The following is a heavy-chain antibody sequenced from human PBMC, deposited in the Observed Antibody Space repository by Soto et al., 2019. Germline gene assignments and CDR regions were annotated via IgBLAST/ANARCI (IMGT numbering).Heavy chain of an antibody. CDR3: ARTTVTASYYYMDV. Sequence: ASVKVSCKASGYTFTNYGFTWVRQAPGQGLEWLGWIITYNGNTKYAQKVQGRLTMTTDTSTSTANMELTSLRSDDTALYYCARTTVTASYYYMDVWGKGSTVT. CDR1: GYTFTNYG. D-gene: IGHD4-17*01. V-gene: IGHV1-18*01. J-gene: IGHJ6*03. CDR2: IITYNGNT.